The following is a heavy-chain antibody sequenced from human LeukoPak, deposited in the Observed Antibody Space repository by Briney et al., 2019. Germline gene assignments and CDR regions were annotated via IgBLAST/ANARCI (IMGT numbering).Heavy chain of an antibody. Sequence: GGSLRLSCAASGFTFSNYAMNWVRQVPGKGLEWVSSISSSSSYIYYADSVKGRFTISRDNAKNSLYLQMNSLSAEDTAVYYCARVALGDYWGQGTLVTVSS. V-gene: IGHV3-21*01. D-gene: IGHD3-16*01. CDR2: ISSSSSYI. CDR1: GFTFSNYA. CDR3: ARVALGDY. J-gene: IGHJ4*02.